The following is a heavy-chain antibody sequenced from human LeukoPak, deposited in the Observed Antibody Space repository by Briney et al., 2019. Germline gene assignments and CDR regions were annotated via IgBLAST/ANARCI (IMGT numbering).Heavy chain of an antibody. Sequence: PSETLSLTCAVYGGSFSGYYWSWIRQPPWKGLEWIGEINHSGSTNYNPSLKSRVTISVDTSKNQFSLKLSSVTAADTAVYYCARNWVADSFDFWGQGTMVTVSS. CDR1: GGSFSGYY. V-gene: IGHV4-34*01. D-gene: IGHD6-19*01. J-gene: IGHJ3*01. CDR2: INHSGST. CDR3: ARNWVADSFDF.